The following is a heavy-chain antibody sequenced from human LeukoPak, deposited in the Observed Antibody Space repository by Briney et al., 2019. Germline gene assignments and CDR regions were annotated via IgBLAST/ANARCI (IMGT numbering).Heavy chain of an antibody. D-gene: IGHD2-2*01. CDR1: GASISSTDYY. Sequence: PSETLSLTCIVSGASISSTDYYWGWIRQPPGKGLEWIGSVHYIGSTYYNPSLESRVTISEDTSNNQFSLKLGSVTAADTAVYYCAHGGYCSSASCYHWFDPWGQGTLVTVSS. CDR2: VHYIGST. CDR3: AHGGYCSSASCYHWFDP. J-gene: IGHJ5*02. V-gene: IGHV4-39*01.